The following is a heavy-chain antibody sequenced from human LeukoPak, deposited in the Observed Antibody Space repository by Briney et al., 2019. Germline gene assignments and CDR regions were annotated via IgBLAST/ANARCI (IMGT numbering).Heavy chain of an antibody. CDR2: INPNSGGT. CDR1: KYTFTDYY. CDR3: ARLMAPVGKRSTPFNY. D-gene: IGHD1-1*01. Sequence: ASVKVSCKASKYTFTDYYMHWVRQAPGQGLEWMGWINPNSGGTNYAQKFQGRVAMTRDTSISTAYMELSSLRSDDTAIYYCARLMAPVGKRSTPFNYWGQGTLVTVSS. J-gene: IGHJ4*02. V-gene: IGHV1-2*02.